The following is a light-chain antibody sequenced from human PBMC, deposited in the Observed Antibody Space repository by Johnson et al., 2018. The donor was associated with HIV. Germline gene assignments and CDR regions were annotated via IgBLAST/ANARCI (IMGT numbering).Light chain of an antibody. Sequence: QSVLTQPPSVSAAPGQKVTIPCSGSSSNIGNNYASWYQQVPGTAPKLLIYDNHKRPSRIPDRFSGSKSGTSATLGIPGLQTGDEADYYCGTWDTSLSAHYVFGSGTKVIVL. V-gene: IGLV1-51*01. CDR3: GTWDTSLSAHYV. J-gene: IGLJ1*01. CDR2: DNH. CDR1: SSNIGNNY.